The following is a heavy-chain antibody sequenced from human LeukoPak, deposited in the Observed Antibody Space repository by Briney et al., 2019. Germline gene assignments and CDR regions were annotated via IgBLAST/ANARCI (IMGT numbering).Heavy chain of an antibody. J-gene: IGHJ6*03. D-gene: IGHD3-3*01. CDR3: ARGPYYDFWSGYPPSRYYMDV. Sequence: KPSETLSLTCAVYGGSFSGYYWSWIRQPPGKGLEWIGEINHSGSTNYNPYLKSRVTISVDTSKNQFSLKLSSVTAADTAVHYCARGPYYDFWSGYPPSRYYMDVWGKGTTVTVSS. V-gene: IGHV4-34*01. CDR2: INHSGST. CDR1: GGSFSGYY.